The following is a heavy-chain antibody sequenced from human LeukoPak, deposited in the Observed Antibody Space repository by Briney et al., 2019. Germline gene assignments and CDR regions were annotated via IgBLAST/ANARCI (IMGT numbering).Heavy chain of an antibody. V-gene: IGHV4-39*07. D-gene: IGHD4-17*01. J-gene: IGHJ4*02. CDR3: ARTGGRNYGDYDDY. CDR2: IYYSGST. CDR1: GGSISSSSYY. Sequence: PSETLSLTCTVSGGSISSSSYYWGWIRQPPGKGLEWIGSIYYSGSTYYNPSLKSRVTISVDTSKNQFSLKLSSVTAADTAVYYCARTGGRNYGDYDDYWGQGTLVTVSS.